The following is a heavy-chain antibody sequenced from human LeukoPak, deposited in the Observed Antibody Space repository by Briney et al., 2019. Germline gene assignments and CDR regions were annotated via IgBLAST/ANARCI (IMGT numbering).Heavy chain of an antibody. D-gene: IGHD2-2*01. CDR1: GFTFSTYA. Sequence: GGSLTLSCAASGFTFSTYAMNWVRQAPGEGLEWVSSFSTTPPYMYYADSVTGRFTISRDNAKNSLYLQMNSLRAEDTAVYYCARGLVIVPAAMDHWGQGTLVTVSS. V-gene: IGHV3-21*01. J-gene: IGHJ4*02. CDR3: ARGLVIVPAAMDH. CDR2: FSTTPPYM.